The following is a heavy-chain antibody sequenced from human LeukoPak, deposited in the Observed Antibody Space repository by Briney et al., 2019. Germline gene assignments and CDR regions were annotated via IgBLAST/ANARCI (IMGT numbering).Heavy chain of an antibody. CDR3: AKDAQGYYYGSGSPLY. CDR2: ISYDGSNK. V-gene: IGHV3-30*18. CDR1: GFTFDDYG. D-gene: IGHD3-10*01. Sequence: GGSLRLSCAASGFTFDDYGMHWVRQAPGKGLEWVAVISYDGSNKYYADSVKGRFTISRDNSKNTLYLQMNSLRAEDTAVYYCAKDAQGYYYGSGSPLYWGQGTLVTVSS. J-gene: IGHJ4*02.